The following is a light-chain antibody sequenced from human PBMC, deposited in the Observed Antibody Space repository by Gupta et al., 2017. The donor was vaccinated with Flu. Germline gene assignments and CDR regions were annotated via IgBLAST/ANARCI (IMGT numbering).Light chain of an antibody. V-gene: IGKV1-5*03. CDR3: QQYKSNPRT. Sequence: QMTQSPSTLSASVGDRVTITCRASQSINIWLAWFQKKPGEAPKPLIDKASNLGGGVPARFSGRGSGAECSRTSSSLQADDGATDCCQQYKSNPRTCCQGTKVEIK. J-gene: IGKJ1*01. CDR1: QSINIW. CDR2: KAS.